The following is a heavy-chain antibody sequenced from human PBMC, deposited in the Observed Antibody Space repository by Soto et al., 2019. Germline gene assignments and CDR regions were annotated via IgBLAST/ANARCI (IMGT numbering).Heavy chain of an antibody. D-gene: IGHD3-22*01. V-gene: IGHV1-69*05. CDR2: IIPIFGTA. J-gene: IGHJ4*02. CDR1: GGTFSSYA. CDR3: ARDLDYYDSSGHYFDY. Sequence: QVQLVQSGAEVKKPRSSVKVSCKASGGTFSSYAISWVRQSTGQGLEWMGGIIPIFGTANYAQKFQGRVTITSDESTSTAYMELSSPRSEDTAVYYCARDLDYYDSSGHYFDYWGQGTLVTVSS.